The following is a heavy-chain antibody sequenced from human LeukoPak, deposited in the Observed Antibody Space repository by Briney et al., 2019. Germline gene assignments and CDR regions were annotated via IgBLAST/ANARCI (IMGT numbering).Heavy chain of an antibody. CDR1: GFTFSSYG. J-gene: IGHJ4*02. Sequence: PGGSLRLSCAASGFTFSSYGMHWVRQAPGKGLEWVAFIRYDGSNKYYADSVKGRFTISRDNSKNTLYLQMNSLRAEDTAVYYCAKDRVRGVMVDYWGQGTLVTVSS. CDR2: IRYDGSNK. V-gene: IGHV3-30*02. D-gene: IGHD3-10*01. CDR3: AKDRVRGVMVDY.